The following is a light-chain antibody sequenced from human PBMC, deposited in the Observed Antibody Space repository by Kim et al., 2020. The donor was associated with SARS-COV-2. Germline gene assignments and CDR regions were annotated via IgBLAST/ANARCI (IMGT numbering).Light chain of an antibody. V-gene: IGKV3-20*01. CDR1: QSVTSNN. CDR3: QQYDNSPYT. J-gene: IGKJ2*01. CDR2: GTS. Sequence: EIVLTQSPGTLSLSPGERATLSCRASQSVTSNNLAWFQQKPGQAPGLLIYGTSSRATGIPDRFSGSGSGTDFTLTISRLEPEDFAVYYCQQYDNSPYTFGQETKLDI.